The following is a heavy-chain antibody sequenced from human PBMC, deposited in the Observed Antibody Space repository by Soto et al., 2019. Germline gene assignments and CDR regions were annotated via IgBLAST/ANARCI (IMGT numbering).Heavy chain of an antibody. J-gene: IGHJ6*02. D-gene: IGHD6-19*01. CDR3: ASALGNLPSKYYIAVERYYYYGMDV. CDR1: GFTFSSYG. CDR2: IWYDGSNK. V-gene: IGHV3-33*01. Sequence: QVQLVESGGGVVQPGRSLRLSCAASGFTFSSYGMHWVRQAPGKGLEWVAVIWYDGSNKYYADSVKGRFTISRDNSKHTLYLQLNSLRGEDTAVYYCASALGNLPSKYYIAVERYYYYGMDVWGQGTTVIVSS.